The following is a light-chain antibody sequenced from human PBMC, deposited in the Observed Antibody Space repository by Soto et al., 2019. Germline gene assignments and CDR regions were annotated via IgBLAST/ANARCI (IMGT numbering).Light chain of an antibody. V-gene: IGKV1-5*01. CDR2: DAS. J-gene: IGKJ1*01. Sequence: DIQMTQSLATLSASVGDRVTITCRASQSISSWLAWYQQKPGKAPKLLIYDASSLESGVPSRFSGSGSGTEFTLTISSLQPDDFATYYCQQYNSRGTFGQGTKVEIK. CDR3: QQYNSRGT. CDR1: QSISSW.